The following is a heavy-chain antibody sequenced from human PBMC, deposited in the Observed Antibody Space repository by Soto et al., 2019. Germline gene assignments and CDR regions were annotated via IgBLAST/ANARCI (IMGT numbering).Heavy chain of an antibody. J-gene: IGHJ4*02. D-gene: IGHD1-26*01. CDR1: GGSINTGGYY. Sequence: SETLSLTCAVSGGSINTGGYYWSWIRQRPGEGLEWIGYMYYSGSTYYNPSLKSRVTISVDTSKNHFSLKLGSVTAADTAIYYCASTGSEYYFDSWGQGTLVTVSS. CDR2: MYYSGST. V-gene: IGHV4-31*11. CDR3: ASTGSEYYFDS.